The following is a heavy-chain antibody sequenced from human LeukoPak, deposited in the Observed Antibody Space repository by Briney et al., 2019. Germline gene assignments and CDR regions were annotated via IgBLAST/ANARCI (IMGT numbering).Heavy chain of an antibody. CDR3: ARAPGSSWSKPEFDY. J-gene: IGHJ4*02. CDR2: IYHSGST. V-gene: IGHV4-30-2*01. Sequence: SETLSLTCTVSGGSISSGGYYWSWIRQPPGKGLEWIGYIYHSGSTYYNPSLKSRVTISVDTSKNQFSLKLSSVTAADTAVYYCARAPGSSWSKPEFDYWGQGTLVTVSS. CDR1: GGSISSGGYY. D-gene: IGHD6-13*01.